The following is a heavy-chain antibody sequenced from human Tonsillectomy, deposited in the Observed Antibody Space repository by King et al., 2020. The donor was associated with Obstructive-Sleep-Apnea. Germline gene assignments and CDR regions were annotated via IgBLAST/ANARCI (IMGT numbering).Heavy chain of an antibody. CDR2: ISAYNGNT. CDR1: GYTFTSYG. V-gene: IGHV1-18*01. J-gene: IGHJ5*02. Sequence: VQLVESGAEVKKPGASVKVSCKASGYTFTSYGISWVRQAPGQGLEWMGWISAYNGNTNYAQKLQGRVTMTPDTSTSTAYMGLRSLRSDDTAVYYCARGGMYYYGSGSYHWFDPWGQGTLVTVSS. CDR3: ARGGMYYYGSGSYHWFDP. D-gene: IGHD3-10*01.